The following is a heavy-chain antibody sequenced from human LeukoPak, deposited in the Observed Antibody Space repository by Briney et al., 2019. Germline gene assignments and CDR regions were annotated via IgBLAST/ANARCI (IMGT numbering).Heavy chain of an antibody. CDR2: INPNSGGT. J-gene: IGHJ5*02. CDR1: GYTFTGYY. CDR3: ARDRITMVRGVYNWFNP. V-gene: IGHV1-2*06. Sequence: GASVKVSCKASGYTFTGYYMHWVRQAPGQGLEWMGRINPNSGGTNYAQKFQGRVTMTRDTSISTAYMELSRLRSDDTAVYYCARDRITMVRGVYNWFNPWGQGTLVTVSS. D-gene: IGHD3-10*01.